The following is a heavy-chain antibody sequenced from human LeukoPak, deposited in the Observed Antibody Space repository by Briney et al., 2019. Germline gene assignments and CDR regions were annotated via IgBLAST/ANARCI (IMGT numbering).Heavy chain of an antibody. CDR3: ARLEGSSTFYFDY. D-gene: IGHD6-6*01. CDR1: GYSFSKYW. J-gene: IGHJ4*02. CDR2: IYSDESLI. V-gene: IGHV5-51*01. Sequence: GESLKISCTASGYSFSKYWIGWVRQTPGKGLEWMGFIYSDESLIRYSPSFEGQVTISADNSINTAYLQWNSLKASDTAMYYCARLEGSSTFYFDYWGQGTLVTVSS.